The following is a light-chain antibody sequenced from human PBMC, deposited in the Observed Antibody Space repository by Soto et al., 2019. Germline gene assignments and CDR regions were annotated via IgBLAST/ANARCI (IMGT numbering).Light chain of an antibody. CDR1: QSVSSY. CDR3: QHRSNWPPVA. Sequence: EIVLTQSPATLSLSPGKRATLSCRASQSVSSYLAWYQQKPGQAPRLLIYDASNRATGIPTRFSGSGSGTDSTLTISSIEPEDFAVYYCQHRSNWPPVAFGPGTKVEIK. V-gene: IGKV3-11*01. CDR2: DAS. J-gene: IGKJ3*01.